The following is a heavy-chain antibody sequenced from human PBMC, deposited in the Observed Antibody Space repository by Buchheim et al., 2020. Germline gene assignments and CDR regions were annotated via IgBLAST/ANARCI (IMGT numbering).Heavy chain of an antibody. J-gene: IGHJ4*02. V-gene: IGHV3-23*01. CDR3: AKLRKTVYDFWSGDDY. CDR1: GFTFSSYA. D-gene: IGHD3-3*01. CDR2: ISGSGDST. Sequence: EVQLLESGGGLVQPGGSLRLSCAASGFTFSSYAMSWVRQAPGKWLEWVSAISGSGDSTSYADSVKGRFTISRDNSKNTLYLQMNSLRAEDTAVYYCAKLRKTVYDFWSGDDYWGQGTL.